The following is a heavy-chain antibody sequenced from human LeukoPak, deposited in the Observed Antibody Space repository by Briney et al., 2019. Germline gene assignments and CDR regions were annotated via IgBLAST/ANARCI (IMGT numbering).Heavy chain of an antibody. CDR1: GFTFSRYW. V-gene: IGHV3-7*05. D-gene: IGHD5-12*01. Sequence: GGSVRLSCAASGFTFSRYWMSWVRQAPGKGLEWVANIKQDGSQKYYVDSVKGRFTISRDNPKNSLYLQMNSLRAEDTAVYYCAREGGYGGVFDYWGQGSLVTVS. CDR3: AREGGYGGVFDY. CDR2: IKQDGSQK. J-gene: IGHJ4*02.